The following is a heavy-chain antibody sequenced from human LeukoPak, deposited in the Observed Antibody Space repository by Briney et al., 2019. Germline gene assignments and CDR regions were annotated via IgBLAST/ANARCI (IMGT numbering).Heavy chain of an antibody. CDR2: TYYRSKWYN. D-gene: IGHD6-13*01. CDR1: GDSVSSNSAA. Sequence: SQTLSLTCAISGDSVSSNSAAWNWIRQSPSRGLEWLGRTYYRSKWYNDYAVSVKSRITINPDTSKNQFSLQLNSVTPEDTAVYYCARDVSFIVAADYYYYGMDVWGQGTTVTVSS. V-gene: IGHV6-1*01. CDR3: ARDVSFIVAADYYYYGMDV. J-gene: IGHJ6*02.